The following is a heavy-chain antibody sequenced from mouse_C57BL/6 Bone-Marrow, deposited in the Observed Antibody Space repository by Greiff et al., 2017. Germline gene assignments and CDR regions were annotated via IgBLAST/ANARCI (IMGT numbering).Heavy chain of an antibody. CDR3: TTSARISTGVAPDY. J-gene: IGHJ2*01. CDR1: GFNIKDDY. D-gene: IGHD1-1*01. CDR2: IDPENGDT. Sequence: EVQLQQSGAELVRPGASVKLSCTASGFNIKDDYMHWVKQRPEQGLEWIGWIDPENGDTEYAPKFQGKATITADTSSNTAYLQLSSLTSEDTAVYYGTTSARISTGVAPDYWSQGTTLTVSS. V-gene: IGHV14-4*01.